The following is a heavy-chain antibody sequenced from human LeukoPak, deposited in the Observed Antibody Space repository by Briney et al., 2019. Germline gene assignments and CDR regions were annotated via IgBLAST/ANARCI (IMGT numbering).Heavy chain of an antibody. V-gene: IGHV4-39*07. J-gene: IGHJ4*02. Sequence: SETLSLTCTVSGGSISSSSYYWGWIRQPPGKGLEWIGSIYYSGSTYYNPSLKSRVTISVDTSKNQFSLKLSSVTAADTAVYYCARGGDYSSGWYDMDYWGQGTLVTVSS. CDR1: GGSISSSSYY. CDR3: ARGGDYSSGWYDMDY. D-gene: IGHD6-19*01. CDR2: IYYSGST.